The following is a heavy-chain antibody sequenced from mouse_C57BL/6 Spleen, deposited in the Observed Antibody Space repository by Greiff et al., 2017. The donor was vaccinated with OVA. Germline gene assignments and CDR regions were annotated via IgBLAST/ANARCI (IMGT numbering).Heavy chain of an antibody. Sequence: VQLQQPGAELVRPGSSVKLSCKASGYTFTSYWMHWVKQRPIQGLEWIGNIDPSDSETHYNQKFKDKATLTVDKSSSTAYMQLSSRTSEYSAVYDCARSATTVVANAMDYWGQGTSVTVSS. J-gene: IGHJ4*01. CDR2: IDPSDSET. CDR1: GYTFTSYW. V-gene: IGHV1-52*01. D-gene: IGHD1-1*01. CDR3: ARSATTVVANAMDY.